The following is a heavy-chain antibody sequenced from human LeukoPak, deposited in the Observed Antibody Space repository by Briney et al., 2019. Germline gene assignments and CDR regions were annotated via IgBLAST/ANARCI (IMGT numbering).Heavy chain of an antibody. D-gene: IGHD6-19*01. CDR3: AEDQTVAGTYDS. V-gene: IGHV3-23*01. J-gene: IGHJ4*02. Sequence: GGSLRLSCAASGFTFDDYGMSWVRQAPGKGLEWVSTLSGRGDSTFYADSVKGRFTISRDKSENTLHLQMNSLRAEDTAIYYCAEDQTVAGTYDSWGRGTLVIVSS. CDR2: LSGRGDST. CDR1: GFTFDDYG.